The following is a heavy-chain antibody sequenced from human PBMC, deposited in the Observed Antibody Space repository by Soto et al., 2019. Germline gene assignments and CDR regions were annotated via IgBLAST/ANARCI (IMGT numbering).Heavy chain of an antibody. CDR2: IIPIFGTA. CDR1: GGTFSSYA. D-gene: IGHD3-22*01. V-gene: IGHV1-69*13. Sequence: GASVKVSCKASGGTFSSYAISWVRQAPGRGLEWMGGIIPIFGTANYAQKFQGRVTITADESTSTAYMELSSLRSEDTAVYYCARVEASSSLLYYDSSGFWFDPWGQGTLVTVSS. CDR3: ARVEASSSLLYYDSSGFWFDP. J-gene: IGHJ5*02.